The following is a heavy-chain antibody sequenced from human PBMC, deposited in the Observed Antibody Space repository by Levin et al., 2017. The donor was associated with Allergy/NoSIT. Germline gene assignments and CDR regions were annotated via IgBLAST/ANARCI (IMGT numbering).Heavy chain of an antibody. J-gene: IGHJ3*02. V-gene: IGHV3-7*01. D-gene: IGHD6-6*01. CDR2: IKQDGSEK. Sequence: GGSLRLSCAASGFTFSNYWMSWVRQAPGKGLEWVANIKQDGSEKNYVDSVKGRFTISRDNAKNSLFLQMDSLRAEDTAVYYCASRVIWGQGIMVTVSS. CDR1: GFTFSNYW. CDR3: ASRVI.